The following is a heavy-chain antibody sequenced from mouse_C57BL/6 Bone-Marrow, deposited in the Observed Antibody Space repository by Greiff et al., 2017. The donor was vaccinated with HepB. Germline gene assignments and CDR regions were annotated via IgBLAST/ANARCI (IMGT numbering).Heavy chain of an antibody. CDR3: ARDRGYYDNTGYFDY. V-gene: IGHV5-4*01. CDR1: GFTFSSYA. J-gene: IGHJ2*01. D-gene: IGHD2-4*01. Sequence: EVQLVESGGGLVKPGGSLKLSCAASGFTFSSYAMSWVRQTPEKRLEWVATISDGGSYTYYPDNVKGRFTISRDNAKNNLYLQMSHLKSEDTAMYYCARDRGYYDNTGYFDYWGQGTTLTVSS. CDR2: ISDGGSYT.